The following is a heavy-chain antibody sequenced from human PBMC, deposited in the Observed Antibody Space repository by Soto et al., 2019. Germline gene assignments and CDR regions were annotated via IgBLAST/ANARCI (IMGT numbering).Heavy chain of an antibody. Sequence: QVQLVESGGGVVQPGRSLRLSCAASGFTFSSYAMHWVRQAPGKGLEWVAVISYDGSNKYYADSVKGRFTISRDNSKNTLXLXRXXLRAEDTAVYYCARDSLDVSAPWAPWCMLLGGMDVWGQGTTVTVSS. CDR3: ARDSLDVSAPWAPWCMLLGGMDV. V-gene: IGHV3-30-3*01. J-gene: IGHJ6*02. CDR2: ISYDGSNK. CDR1: GFTFSSYA. D-gene: IGHD2-8*01.